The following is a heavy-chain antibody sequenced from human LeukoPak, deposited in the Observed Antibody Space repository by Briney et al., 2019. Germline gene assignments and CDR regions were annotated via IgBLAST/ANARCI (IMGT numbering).Heavy chain of an antibody. J-gene: IGHJ4*02. CDR2: ISGDGSGK. V-gene: IGHV3-23*01. Sequence: GGSLRLSCAASGFTFNIYGMSWVRQAPGKGLEWVSSISGDGSGKYYLDSVEGRFTISRDNSKNTLYLQMSTLSAEDTALYYCAKGGQANWGLYYFDYWGLGALVTVSS. D-gene: IGHD7-27*01. CDR3: AKGGQANWGLYYFDY. CDR1: GFTFNIYG.